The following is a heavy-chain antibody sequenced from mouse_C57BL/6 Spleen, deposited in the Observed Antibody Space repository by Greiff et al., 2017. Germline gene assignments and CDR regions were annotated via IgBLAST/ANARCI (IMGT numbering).Heavy chain of an antibody. V-gene: IGHV1-80*01. CDR3: ARSPDSSGAHFDY. D-gene: IGHD3-2*02. J-gene: IGHJ2*01. CDR1: GYAFSGYW. CDR2: IYPGDGDT. Sequence: VHLVESGAELVKPGASVKISCKASGYAFSGYWMNWVKQRPGKGLEWIGQIYPGDGDTNYNGKFKGKATLTADKSSSTAYMQLSSLTSEDSAVYFCARSPDSSGAHFDYWGQGTTLTVSS.